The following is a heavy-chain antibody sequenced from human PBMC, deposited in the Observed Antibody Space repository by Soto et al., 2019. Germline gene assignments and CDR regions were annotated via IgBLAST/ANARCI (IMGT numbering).Heavy chain of an antibody. D-gene: IGHD3-10*01. CDR1: GGSISSGDYY. CDR2: IYYSGSI. Sequence: PSETLYLTCTVSGGSISSGDYYWSWIRQPPGKGLEWIGYIYYSGSIYYNPSLKSRVIISLDTPKNQFSLKLSSVTAADTAVYYCARERNYNGSGRPFDQWGQGTLVTVAS. V-gene: IGHV4-30-4*01. CDR3: ARERNYNGSGRPFDQ. J-gene: IGHJ4*02.